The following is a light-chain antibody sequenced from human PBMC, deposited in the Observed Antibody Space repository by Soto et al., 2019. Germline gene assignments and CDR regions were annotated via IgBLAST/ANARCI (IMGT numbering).Light chain of an antibody. CDR3: NSYVGSNNYV. V-gene: IGLV2-8*01. J-gene: IGLJ1*01. CDR1: ASDIGRYNY. CDR2: EVT. Sequence: QSALTQLPSASGSPGQSVTISCIGSASDIGRYNYVSWYQHHPGKAPKLIIYEVTKRPSGVPDRFSGSKSGNTASLTVSGLQADDEADYYCNSYVGSNNYVFGTGTKVTVL.